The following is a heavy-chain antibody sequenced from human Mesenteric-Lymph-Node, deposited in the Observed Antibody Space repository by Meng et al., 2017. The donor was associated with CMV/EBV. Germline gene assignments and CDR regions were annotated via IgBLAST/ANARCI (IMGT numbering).Heavy chain of an antibody. CDR3: ARVKDSGFYGAFDI. CDR2: ISSSGSTI. Sequence: GESLKISCAASGFTFSSYEMNWVRQAPGKGLEWVSYISSSGSTIYYADSVKGRFTISRDNAKNSLYLQMNSLRAEDTAVYYCARVKDSGFYGAFDIWGQGTMVTVSS. J-gene: IGHJ3*02. D-gene: IGHD2/OR15-2a*01. V-gene: IGHV3-48*03. CDR1: GFTFSSYE.